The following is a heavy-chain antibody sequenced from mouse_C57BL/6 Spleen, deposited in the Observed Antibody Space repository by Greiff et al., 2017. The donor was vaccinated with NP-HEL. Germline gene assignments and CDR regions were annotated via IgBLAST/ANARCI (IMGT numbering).Heavy chain of an antibody. J-gene: IGHJ3*01. Sequence: VQLQQSGAELVRPGASVTLSCKASGYTFTDYEMHWVKQTPVHGLEWIGAIDPETGGTAYNQKFKGKALLTAAKSSSTAYMELRSLTSEDSAVYYCTRGGYYGSRGAWFAYWGQGTLVTVSA. CDR3: TRGGYYGSRGAWFAY. CDR2: IDPETGGT. V-gene: IGHV1-15*01. D-gene: IGHD1-1*01. CDR1: GYTFTDYE.